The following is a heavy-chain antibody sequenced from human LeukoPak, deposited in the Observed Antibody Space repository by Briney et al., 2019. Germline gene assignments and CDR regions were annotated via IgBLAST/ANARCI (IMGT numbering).Heavy chain of an antibody. CDR2: IAYDESRQ. Sequence: GGSLRLSCAASKFSFSSYWMHWVRQAPGKGLEWVTFIAYDESRQYFIDSVKGRFTISRDNSKDTLFLQMNDLRPEDTATYFCARAIGTTGTLRYWGQGTLVIVSS. V-gene: IGHV3-30*02. D-gene: IGHD1-1*01. CDR3: ARAIGTTGTLRY. J-gene: IGHJ4*02. CDR1: KFSFSSYW.